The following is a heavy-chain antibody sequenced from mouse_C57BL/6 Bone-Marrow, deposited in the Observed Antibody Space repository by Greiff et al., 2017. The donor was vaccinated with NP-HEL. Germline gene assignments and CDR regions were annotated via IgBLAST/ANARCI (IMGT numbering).Heavy chain of an antibody. CDR3: ARSYYGSSSFDY. CDR1: GYTFTSYL. J-gene: IGHJ2*01. V-gene: IGHV1-72*01. Sequence: QVQLKQPGAELVKPGASVKLSCKASGYTFTSYLMHWVKQRPGRGLEWIGRIDPNSGGTKYNEKFKSKATLTVDKPSSTAYMQLNSLTSEDSAVYVCARSYYGSSSFDYCGQGTTLTVSS. CDR2: IDPNSGGT. D-gene: IGHD1-1*01.